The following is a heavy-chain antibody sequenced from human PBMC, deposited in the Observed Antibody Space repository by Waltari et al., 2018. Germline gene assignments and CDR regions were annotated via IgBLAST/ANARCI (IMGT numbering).Heavy chain of an antibody. CDR1: GGNLRSHA. CDR2: IIPIFGTA. CDR3: ARTISHSSGYQFDY. D-gene: IGHD3-22*01. Sequence: QVQLVQSGAEVKKPGSSVRVSCKASGGNLRSHASRGEPQAPGQGLEWMGGIIPIFGTANYAQKFQGRVTITADESTSTAYMELSSLRSEDTAVYYCARTISHSSGYQFDYWGQGTLVTVSS. V-gene: IGHV1-69*12. J-gene: IGHJ4*02.